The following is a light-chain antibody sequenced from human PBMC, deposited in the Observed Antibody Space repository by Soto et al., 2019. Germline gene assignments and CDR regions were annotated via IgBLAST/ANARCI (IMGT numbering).Light chain of an antibody. CDR3: QKYMSDPSWT. CDR1: QDIGNY. CDR2: AAS. V-gene: IGKV1-27*01. J-gene: IGKJ1*01. Sequence: DIQMTQSPSSLSASVGDRVTITCRASQDIGNYLAWFHQKPGRVPVLLIYAASVLHSGVLSRFSGSGSWSKFTLTISSLQPEDVATYYCQKYMSDPSWTCVQGTRLEIK.